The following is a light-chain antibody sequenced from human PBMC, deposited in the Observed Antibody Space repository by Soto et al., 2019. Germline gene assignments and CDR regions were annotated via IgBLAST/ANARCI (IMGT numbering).Light chain of an antibody. J-gene: IGKJ1*01. CDR3: QQYCSSPRT. V-gene: IGKV3-20*01. CDR1: QSVSSSY. CDR2: GAS. Sequence: EIVLTQSPGTLSLSPGERATLSCRASQSVSSSYLAWYQQKPGQAPRLLIYGASSRATGIPDRLSGSGSGSDFASSISRLVPEDFAVSYCQQYCSSPRTFGQGTKLEIQ.